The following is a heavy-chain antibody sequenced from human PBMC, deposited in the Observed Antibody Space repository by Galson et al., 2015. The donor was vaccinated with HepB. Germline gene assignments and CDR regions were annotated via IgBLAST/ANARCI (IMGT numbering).Heavy chain of an antibody. CDR2: INPSGGST. V-gene: IGHV1-46*01. Sequence: SVKVSCKASGYTFTSYYMHWVRQAPGQGLEWMGIINPSGGSTSYAQKFQGRVTMTRDTSTSTVYMELSSLRSEDTAVYYCARDDEKRRDYRVTVGGLDYWGQGTLVTVSS. J-gene: IGHJ4*02. CDR1: GYTFTSYY. D-gene: IGHD4-11*01. CDR3: ARDDEKRRDYRVTVGGLDY.